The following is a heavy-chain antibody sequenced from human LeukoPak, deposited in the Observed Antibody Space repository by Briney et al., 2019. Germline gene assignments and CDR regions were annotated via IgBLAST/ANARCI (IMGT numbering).Heavy chain of an antibody. D-gene: IGHD4-17*01. CDR1: GFTFSNYA. Sequence: GGSLRLSCAASGFTFSNYAMSWVRQAPGKGLEWASTLSASGGNTYYVDSVKGRFTISRDNSKNTLYLQMNSLRAEDTAVYYCARDHDYGDEYYYYGMDVWGQGTTVTVSS. J-gene: IGHJ6*02. CDR2: LSASGGNT. V-gene: IGHV3-23*01. CDR3: ARDHDYGDEYYYYGMDV.